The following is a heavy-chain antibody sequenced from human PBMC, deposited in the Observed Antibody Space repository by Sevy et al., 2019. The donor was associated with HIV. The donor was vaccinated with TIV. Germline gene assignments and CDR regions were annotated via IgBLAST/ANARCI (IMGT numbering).Heavy chain of an antibody. CDR3: AKDRVSASYYAGDIDY. D-gene: IGHD1-26*01. CDR2: ISYSGSST. J-gene: IGHJ4*02. V-gene: IGHV3-23*01. Sequence: GGSLRLSCAASGFTFNNYAMSWVRQAPGKGLEWVSVISYSGSSTYYADSVKGQFTITRDNSKKTLYLQMNSLRDEDTAVYYCAKDRVSASYYAGDIDYWGQGTLVTVSS. CDR1: GFTFNNYA.